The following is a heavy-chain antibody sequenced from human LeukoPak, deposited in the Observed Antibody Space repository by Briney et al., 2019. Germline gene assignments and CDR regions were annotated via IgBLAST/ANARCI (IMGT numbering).Heavy chain of an antibody. CDR3: ARVPVAWVAAAGNDY. Sequence: ASVKVSCKASGYTFTGYYMHWVRQAPGQGLEWMGWINPNSGGTNYAQKFQGRVTMTRDTSISTAYMELSRLRSDDTAVYYCARVPVAWVAAAGNDYWGQGTLVTVSS. CDR2: INPNSGGT. CDR1: GYTFTGYY. V-gene: IGHV1-2*02. J-gene: IGHJ4*02. D-gene: IGHD6-13*01.